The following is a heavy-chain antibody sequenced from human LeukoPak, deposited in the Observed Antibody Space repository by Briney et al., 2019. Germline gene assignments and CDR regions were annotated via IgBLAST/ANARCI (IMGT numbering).Heavy chain of an antibody. J-gene: IGHJ5*02. CDR2: ISYDGSSK. CDR3: ARDEAAANWFDP. CDR1: GFTFSSYA. Sequence: GGSLRLSCAASGFTFSSYAMHWVRQAPGKGLEWVAVISYDGSSKYCADSVKGRFTISRDNSKNTLYLQMNSLRAEDTAVYYCARDEAAANWFDPWGQGTLVTVSS. V-gene: IGHV3-30*04. D-gene: IGHD6-13*01.